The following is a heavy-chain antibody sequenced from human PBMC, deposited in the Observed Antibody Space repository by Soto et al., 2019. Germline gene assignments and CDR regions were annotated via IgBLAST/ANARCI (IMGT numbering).Heavy chain of an antibody. Sequence: SLRLSCAASEFTVSSNCMSWVRQAPGKGLEWVSVIYSGGSTYYADSEKGRFTISRHNSKNTLYLQMNSLRAEDTAVYYCARDRRYDILTGYYYYYGMDVWGQGTTVTVSS. CDR1: EFTVSSNC. CDR2: IYSGGST. J-gene: IGHJ6*02. CDR3: ARDRRYDILTGYYYYYGMDV. V-gene: IGHV3-53*04. D-gene: IGHD3-9*01.